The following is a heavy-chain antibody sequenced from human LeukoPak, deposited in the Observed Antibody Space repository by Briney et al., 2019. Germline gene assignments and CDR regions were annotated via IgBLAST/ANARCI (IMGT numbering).Heavy chain of an antibody. Sequence: GASVKVSCKASGYTFTGYYMHWVRQAPGQGLEWMGWINPNSGGTNYAQKFQGRVTMTRDTSISTAYMEPSRLRSDDTAVYYCARDGVAVAPFYYYYGMDVWGQGTTVTVSS. J-gene: IGHJ6*02. V-gene: IGHV1-2*02. CDR3: ARDGVAVAPFYYYYGMDV. CDR1: GYTFTGYY. D-gene: IGHD2-15*01. CDR2: INPNSGGT.